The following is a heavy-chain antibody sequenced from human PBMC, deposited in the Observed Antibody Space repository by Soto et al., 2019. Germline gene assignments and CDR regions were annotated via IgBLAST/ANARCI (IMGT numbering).Heavy chain of an antibody. CDR3: AKGGPQWRGPSAFNH. V-gene: IGHV3-30*18. Sequence: VQLVESGGGVVQPGRSLRLSCAASGFTFSDYAMHWVRQAPGKGLEWVAVVSHDGRNTHYADSVKGRFTISRDSSKNTVSPEMANLRAEDTGGFSVAKGGPQWRGPSAFNHWGQGALVTVSS. D-gene: IGHD6-19*01. CDR1: GFTFSDYA. CDR2: VSHDGRNT. J-gene: IGHJ4*01.